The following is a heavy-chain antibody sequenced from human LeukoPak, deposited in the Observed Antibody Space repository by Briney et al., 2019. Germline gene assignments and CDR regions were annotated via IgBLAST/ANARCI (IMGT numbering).Heavy chain of an antibody. D-gene: IGHD7-27*01. CDR1: GFTFSTYY. CDR2: ITGSSSYI. V-gene: IGHV3-21*06. J-gene: IGHJ4*02. CDR3: AKDPWGSRVY. Sequence: PGGSLRLSCAASGFTFSTYYMNWVRQAPGKGLEWVSFITGSSSYIYYTDSVKGRLTISRDNAKNALYLQINSLRVDDTAVYYCAKDPWGSRVYRGQGTLVTVSS.